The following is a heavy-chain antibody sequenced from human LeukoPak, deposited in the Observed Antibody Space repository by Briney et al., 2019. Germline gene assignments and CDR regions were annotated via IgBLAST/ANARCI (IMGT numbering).Heavy chain of an antibody. CDR3: ARYSSGWYYVRYGMDV. V-gene: IGHV4-34*01. CDR2: INHSGST. CDR1: GGSFSGYY. Sequence: SETLSLTCAVYGGSFSGYYWSWIRQPPGKGLEWIGEINHSGSTNYNPSLKSRVTISVDTSKNQFSLKLSSVTAAVTAVYYCARYSSGWYYVRYGMDVWGQGTTVTVSS. D-gene: IGHD6-19*01. J-gene: IGHJ6*02.